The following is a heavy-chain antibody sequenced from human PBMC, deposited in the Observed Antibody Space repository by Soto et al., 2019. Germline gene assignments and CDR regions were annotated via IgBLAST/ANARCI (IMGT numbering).Heavy chain of an antibody. CDR2: ISAYNGNT. CDR3: ARAFIAAANWFDP. D-gene: IGHD6-13*01. V-gene: IGHV1-18*04. Sequence: GASVKVSCKASGYTFTNYYIHWARQAPGQGLEWMGWISAYNGNTNYAQKLQGRVTMTTDTSTSTAYMELRSLRSDDTAVYYCARAFIAAANWFDPWGQGTLVTVSS. CDR1: GYTFTNYY. J-gene: IGHJ5*02.